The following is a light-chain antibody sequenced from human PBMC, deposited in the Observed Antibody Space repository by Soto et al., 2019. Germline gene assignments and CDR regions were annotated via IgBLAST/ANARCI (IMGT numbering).Light chain of an antibody. Sequence: DIQITQSPSSLPASIGDRVTITCRASQTIRTSLNWYQQKAGKAPNLLISSASSLHSVVQSRFTVTGSGTDFTLTISSLQSEDFATYFGQQGFEIPVTFGQGTKLEI. CDR1: QTIRTS. CDR3: QQGFEIPVT. CDR2: SAS. V-gene: IGKV1-39*01. J-gene: IGKJ2*01.